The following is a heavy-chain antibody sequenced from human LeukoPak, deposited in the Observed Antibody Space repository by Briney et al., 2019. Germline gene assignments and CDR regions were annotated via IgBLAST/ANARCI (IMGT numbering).Heavy chain of an antibody. Sequence: PGGSLRLSCAASGYTFSSYSINWVRQAPGKGLEWVSSISVGSNYIYYADSVRGRFSISRDDARNSLYLQMDSLRSDDTAVYYCARIIRNSDKSSYYYYYDYWGQGTLVTVSS. CDR2: ISVGSNYI. D-gene: IGHD3-22*01. CDR1: GYTFSSYS. V-gene: IGHV3-21*01. J-gene: IGHJ4*02. CDR3: ARIIRNSDKSSYYYYYDY.